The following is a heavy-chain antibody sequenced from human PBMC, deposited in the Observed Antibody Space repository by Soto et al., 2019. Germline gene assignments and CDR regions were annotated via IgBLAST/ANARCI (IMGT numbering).Heavy chain of an antibody. D-gene: IGHD3-9*01. CDR1: GFTFSSYW. CDR3: ARVRARYFDWPRPGPFDI. V-gene: IGHV3-7*03. CDR2: IKQDGSEK. J-gene: IGHJ3*02. Sequence: PGGSLRLSCAASGFTFSSYWMSWVRQAPGKGLEWVANIKQDGSEKYYVDSVKGRFTISRDNAKNSLYLQMNSLRAEDTAVYYWARVRARYFDWPRPGPFDIWGQGTMVTVSS.